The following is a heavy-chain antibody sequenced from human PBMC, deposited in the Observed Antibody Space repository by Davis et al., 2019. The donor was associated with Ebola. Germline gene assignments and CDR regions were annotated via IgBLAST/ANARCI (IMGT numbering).Heavy chain of an antibody. CDR1: GGSISSSSYF. D-gene: IGHD2-2*01. V-gene: IGHV4-39*01. Sequence: SETLSLTCTASGGSISSSSYFWGWIRQPPGKGLEWLASIYYSGSTYYNPSLNSRVTISVDTSKNQFSLKLSSLTAADTAVYFWARLYHIDNWGRGTLVTVSS. CDR3: ARLYHIDN. J-gene: IGHJ4*02. CDR2: IYYSGST.